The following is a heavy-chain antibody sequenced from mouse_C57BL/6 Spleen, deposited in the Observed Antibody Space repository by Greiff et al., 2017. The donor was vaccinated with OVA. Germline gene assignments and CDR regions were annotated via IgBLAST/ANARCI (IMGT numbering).Heavy chain of an antibody. CDR2: ISTYYGDA. D-gene: IGHD1-1*01. CDR1: GYTFTDYA. J-gene: IGHJ2*01. V-gene: IGHV1-67*01. CDR3: ARSGYYYGSSSYFDY. Sequence: QVQLKQSGPELVRPGVSVKISCKGSGYTFTDYAMHWVKQSHAKSLEWIGVISTYYGDASYNQKFKGKATFTADTSSNTAYMQLSSLTTEDSAIYYCARSGYYYGSSSYFDYWGQGTTLTVSS.